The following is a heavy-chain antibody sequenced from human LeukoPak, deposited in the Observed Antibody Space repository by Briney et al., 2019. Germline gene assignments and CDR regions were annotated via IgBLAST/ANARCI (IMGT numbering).Heavy chain of an antibody. CDR3: ARDCSSTSCYMNYYYGMDV. CDR2: ISAYNGNT. V-gene: IGHV1-18*01. D-gene: IGHD2-2*02. J-gene: IGHJ6*02. Sequence: ASVKVSCKAPGYTFTSYGISWVRQAPGQGLEWMGWISAYNGNTNYAQKLQGRVTMTTDTSTSTAYMELRSLRSDGTAVYYCARDCSSTSCYMNYYYGMDVWGQGTTVTVSS. CDR1: GYTFTSYG.